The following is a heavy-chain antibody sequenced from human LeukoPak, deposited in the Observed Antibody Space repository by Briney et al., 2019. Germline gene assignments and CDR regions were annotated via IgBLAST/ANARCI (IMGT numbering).Heavy chain of an antibody. CDR3: ARELDSGYPHYYYGMDV. D-gene: IGHD5-18*01. CDR2: INPSGGST. J-gene: IGHJ6*02. CDR1: GYTFTSYY. Sequence: ASVKVSCKASGYTFTSYYMHWVRQAPGQGLEWMGIINPSGGSTSYAQKFQGRVTMTRDTSTSTVYMELSSLRSEDTAVYYCARELDSGYPHYYYGMDVWGQGTTVTVSS. V-gene: IGHV1-46*01.